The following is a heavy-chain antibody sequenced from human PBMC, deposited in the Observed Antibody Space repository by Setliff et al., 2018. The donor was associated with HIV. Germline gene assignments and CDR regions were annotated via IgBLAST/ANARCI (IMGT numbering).Heavy chain of an antibody. CDR2: IYYSGST. V-gene: IGHV4-59*01. J-gene: IGHJ3*02. CDR1: GGSISSNY. D-gene: IGHD2-15*01. CDR3: ARFPLLHKNAFDI. Sequence: SETLSLTCTVSGGSISSNYWSWMRQPPGKGLEWIGHIYYSGSTNCNPSLKSRVTISVDTSRNQFSLNLSSVTAADTAVYYCARFPLLHKNAFDIWGQGTMGTVS.